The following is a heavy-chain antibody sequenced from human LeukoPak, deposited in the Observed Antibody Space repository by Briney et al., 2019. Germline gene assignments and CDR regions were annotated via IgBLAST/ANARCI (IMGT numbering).Heavy chain of an antibody. J-gene: IGHJ4*02. CDR3: AKQLGYCSDGSCYFPY. CDR2: ISNNGGYT. V-gene: IGHV3-23*01. Sequence: GGSLRLSCAASGFTFSSSAMSWVRQAPRKGLEWVSAISNNGGYTYYADSVQGRFTISRDNSKSTLCLQMNSLRAEDTAVYYCAKQLGYCSDGSCYFPYWGQGTLVTVSS. D-gene: IGHD2-15*01. CDR1: GFTFSSSA.